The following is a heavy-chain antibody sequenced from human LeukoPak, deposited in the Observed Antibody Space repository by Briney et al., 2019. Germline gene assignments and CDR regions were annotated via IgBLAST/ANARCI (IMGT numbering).Heavy chain of an antibody. CDR3: ARSNWNYDLPGYYFDY. Sequence: ASVKVSCKASGGTFSSYAISWVRQAPGQGLEWMGWLNPDSAGTNYAQRFQGRVTMTRDPSIGTAYMELSRLKSDDTAVYYCARSNWNYDLPGYYFDYWGQGTLVTVSS. J-gene: IGHJ4*02. CDR1: GGTFSSYA. V-gene: IGHV1-2*02. D-gene: IGHD1-7*01. CDR2: LNPDSAGT.